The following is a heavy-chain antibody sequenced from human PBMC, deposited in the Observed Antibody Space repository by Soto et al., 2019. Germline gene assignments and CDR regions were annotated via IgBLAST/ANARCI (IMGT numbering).Heavy chain of an antibody. Sequence: ASVKVSCKASGYTFTSYGISWVRQAPGXGLEWMGWISAYNGNTNYAQKLQGRVTMTTDTSTSTAYMELRSLRSDDTAVYYCARSENNNIAARPSYYYYYMDVWGKGTTVTVSS. J-gene: IGHJ6*03. D-gene: IGHD6-6*01. CDR3: ARSENNNIAARPSYYYYYMDV. V-gene: IGHV1-18*01. CDR2: ISAYNGNT. CDR1: GYTFTSYG.